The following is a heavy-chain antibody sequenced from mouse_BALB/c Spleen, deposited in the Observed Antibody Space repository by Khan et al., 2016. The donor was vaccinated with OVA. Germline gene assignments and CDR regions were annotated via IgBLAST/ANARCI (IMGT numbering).Heavy chain of an antibody. J-gene: IGHJ4*01. CDR1: GYTFRNNG. V-gene: IGHV9-3-1*01. CDR2: INTYIGDP. D-gene: IGHD2-14*01. Sequence: QIQLVQSGPELKKPGETVKISCKASGYTFRNNGMNWVKQTPGKGLKWMGWINTYIGDPTYADDFKGRFAFSLETSADTAYLQINNLKNEDTATYFCARVGYNGTMDSWGQGTSVTVSS. CDR3: ARVGYNGTMDS.